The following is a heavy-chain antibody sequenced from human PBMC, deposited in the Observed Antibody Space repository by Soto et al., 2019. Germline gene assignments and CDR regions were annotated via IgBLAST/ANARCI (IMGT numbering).Heavy chain of an antibody. CDR2: ISAYNGNT. V-gene: IGHV1-18*01. D-gene: IGHD3-10*01. Sequence: ASVKVSCKASGYTFTSYGISWVRQAPGQGLEWMGWISAYNGNTNYAQKLQGRVTMTTDTSTSTAYMELRSLRSDDTAVYYCARAHQWFGELLSFNNWFDPWGQGTLVTVSS. CDR3: ARAHQWFGELLSFNNWFDP. J-gene: IGHJ5*02. CDR1: GYTFTSYG.